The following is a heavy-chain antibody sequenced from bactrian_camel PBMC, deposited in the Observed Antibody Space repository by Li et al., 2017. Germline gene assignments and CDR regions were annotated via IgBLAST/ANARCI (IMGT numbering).Heavy chain of an antibody. CDR3: TARYEFGLGACRGVGGLGF. J-gene: IGHJ6*01. V-gene: IGHV3-2*01. Sequence: VQLVESGGGLVQPGGSLRHSCVVSGFSSSFYYMGWVRQAPGKGLERVSSICSYASNTYYADSVKGRFTISKDNRKNILYLQMNSLTPGDTAMYYCTARYEFGLGACRGVGGLGFWGQGTQVTVS. D-gene: IGHD1*01. CDR2: ICSYASNT. CDR1: GFSSSFYY.